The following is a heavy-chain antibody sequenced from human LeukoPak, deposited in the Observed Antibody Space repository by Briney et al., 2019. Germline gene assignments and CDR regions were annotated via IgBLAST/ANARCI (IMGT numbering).Heavy chain of an antibody. D-gene: IGHD2-2*01. V-gene: IGHV3-21*01. Sequence: GGSLRLSCAASGFTFSRYSMNWVRQAPGKGLEWVSSISSSSSFIYYADSVKGRFTISRDNAKNSLYLQMSSLRAEDTAVYYCARDPPLGSCSTISCPHLDYWGQGTLVTVSS. CDR1: GFTFSRYS. CDR3: ARDPPLGSCSTISCPHLDY. J-gene: IGHJ4*02. CDR2: ISSSSSFI.